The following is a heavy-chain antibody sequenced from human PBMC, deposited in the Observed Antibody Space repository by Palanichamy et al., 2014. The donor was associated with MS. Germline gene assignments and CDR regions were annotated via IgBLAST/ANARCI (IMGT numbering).Heavy chain of an antibody. CDR3: ARHHHNPNFY. J-gene: IGHJ4*02. D-gene: IGHD2-8*01. V-gene: IGHV4-39*01. Sequence: QLQLQESGPGLVKPSETLSLTCTVSGGSINSSPYYWGWVRQPPGKGLEWIGSVYYGSSPHYNPSLKSRVTISVDTSKNQFSLKLNSMTAADTAVYYCARHHHNPNFYWGQGTLVTVSS. CDR2: VYYGSSP. CDR1: GGSINSSPYY.